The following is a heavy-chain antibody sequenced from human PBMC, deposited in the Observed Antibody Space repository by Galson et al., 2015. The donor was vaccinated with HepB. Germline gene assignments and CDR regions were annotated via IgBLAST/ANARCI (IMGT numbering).Heavy chain of an antibody. J-gene: IGHJ3*02. CDR1: GGSISSSSYY. Sequence: ETLSLTCTVSGGSISSSSYYWGWIRQPPGKGLEWIGSIYYSGSTYYNPSLKSRVTISVDTSKNQFSLKLSSVTAADTAVYYCARQGRYYYGSGSYPAYAFDIWGQGTMVTVSS. CDR3: ARQGRYYYGSGSYPAYAFDI. D-gene: IGHD3-10*01. V-gene: IGHV4-39*01. CDR2: IYYSGST.